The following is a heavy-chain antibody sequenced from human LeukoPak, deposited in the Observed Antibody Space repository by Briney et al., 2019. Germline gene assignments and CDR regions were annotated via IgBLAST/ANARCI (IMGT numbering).Heavy chain of an antibody. J-gene: IGHJ4*02. CDR2: INPSGGST. CDR3: ARGVAAAPPDY. Sequence: ASVKVSCKASGYTFTSYYMHWVRQAPGQGLEWMGIINPSGGSTSYAQKFQGRVTITADKSTSTAYMELSSLRSEDTAVYYCARGVAAAPPDYWGQGTLVTVSS. V-gene: IGHV1-46*01. D-gene: IGHD6-13*01. CDR1: GYTFTSYY.